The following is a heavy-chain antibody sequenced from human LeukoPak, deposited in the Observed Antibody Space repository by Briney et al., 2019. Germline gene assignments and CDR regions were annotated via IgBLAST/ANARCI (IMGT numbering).Heavy chain of an antibody. V-gene: IGHV5-51*01. Sequence: GESLKISCKGSGYSFTSYWIGWVRQMPGKGLEWMGIIYPGDSDTRYSPSFQGQVTISADKSISTAYLQWSSLKASDTAMYYCARLGTYCGGDCYPGALDYWGQGTLVTVSS. J-gene: IGHJ4*02. CDR2: IYPGDSDT. CDR3: ARLGTYCGGDCYPGALDY. CDR1: GYSFTSYW. D-gene: IGHD2-21*02.